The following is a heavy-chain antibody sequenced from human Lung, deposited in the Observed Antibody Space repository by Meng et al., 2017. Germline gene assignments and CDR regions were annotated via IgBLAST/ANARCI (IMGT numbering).Heavy chain of an antibody. J-gene: IGHJ4*02. V-gene: IGHV4-34*01. D-gene: IGHD4-11*01. CDR1: GGSLSDYD. Sequence: VQLPPWGDGMLKPSDTLSPTCVVSGGSLSDYDWSWIRQPPGKGLEWIGEINHSGSTNYNPSLESRATISVDTSQNNLSLKLSSVTAADSAVYYCARGPTTMAHDFDYWGQGTLVTVSS. CDR2: INHSGST. CDR3: ARGPTTMAHDFDY.